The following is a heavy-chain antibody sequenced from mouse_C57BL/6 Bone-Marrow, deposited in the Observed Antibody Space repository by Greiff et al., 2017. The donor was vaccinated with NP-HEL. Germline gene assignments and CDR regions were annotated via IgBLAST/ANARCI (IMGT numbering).Heavy chain of an antibody. V-gene: IGHV1-64*01. CDR2: IHPNSGST. J-gene: IGHJ2*01. Sequence: VQLQQPGAELVKPGASVKLSCKASGYTFTSYWMHWVKQRPGQGLEWIGMIHPNSGSTNYNEKFKSKATLTVDKSSSTAYMQRSSLTSEDAAVYYCARSGYRFDYWGQGTTLTVSS. CDR1: GYTFTSYW. D-gene: IGHD3-1*01. CDR3: ARSGYRFDY.